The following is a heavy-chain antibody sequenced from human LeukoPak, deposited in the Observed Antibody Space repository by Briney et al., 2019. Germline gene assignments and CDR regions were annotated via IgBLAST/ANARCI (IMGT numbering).Heavy chain of an antibody. CDR2: IYYSGST. J-gene: IGHJ3*02. D-gene: IGHD6-19*01. CDR3: ARDGQWLVGAFDI. V-gene: IGHV4-38-2*02. CDR1: GYSISSGYY. Sequence: TSETLSLTCTVSGYSISSGYYWGWIRQPPGKGLEWIGSIYYSGSTYYNPSLKSRVTISVDTSKNQFSLKLSSVTAADTAVYYCARDGQWLVGAFDIWGQGTVVTVSS.